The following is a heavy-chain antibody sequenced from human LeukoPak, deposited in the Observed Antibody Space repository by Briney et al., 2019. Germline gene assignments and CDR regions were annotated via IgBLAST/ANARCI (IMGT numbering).Heavy chain of an antibody. CDR3: AREKEQQLAPGYYYGMDV. D-gene: IGHD6-13*01. Sequence: ASVKVSCKASGYTFTSYYMHWVRQAPGQGLEWMGIINPSGGSTSYAQKFQGRVTMTRDTSTSTVYMELSSLRSEDTAVYYCAREKEQQLAPGYYYGMDVWGQGTTVTVSS. J-gene: IGHJ6*02. CDR1: GYTFTSYY. CDR2: INPSGGST. V-gene: IGHV1-46*01.